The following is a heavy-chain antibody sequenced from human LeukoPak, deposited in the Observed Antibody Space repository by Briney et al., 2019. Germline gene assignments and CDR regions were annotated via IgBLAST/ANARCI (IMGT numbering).Heavy chain of an antibody. V-gene: IGHV3-21*01. CDR1: GFTFSGYS. Sequence: GGSLRLSCAASGFTFSGYSMNWVRQAPGKGLEWVSSISSSGNYIHYADSVKGRFTISRDNSKNTLYLQMNSLRAEDTAVYYCGTVRGPDSSRWYSDYWGQGTLVTVSS. CDR2: ISSSGNYI. CDR3: GTVRGPDSSRWYSDY. D-gene: IGHD6-13*01. J-gene: IGHJ4*02.